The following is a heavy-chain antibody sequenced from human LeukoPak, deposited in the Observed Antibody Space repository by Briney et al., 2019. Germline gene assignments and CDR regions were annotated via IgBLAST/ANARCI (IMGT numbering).Heavy chain of an antibody. J-gene: IGHJ4*02. Sequence: GGSLRLSCAVPGFTVSSNYMGWVRQAPGKGLEWVSVIYSGGDTYYTDSVKGRFTISRDNSKNMIYLEMTSLKAEDTAVYYCAKERNLEIAVAGTIFDYWGQGTLVTVSS. CDR2: IYSGGDT. CDR3: AKERNLEIAVAGTIFDY. D-gene: IGHD6-19*01. CDR1: GFTVSSNY. V-gene: IGHV3-66*01.